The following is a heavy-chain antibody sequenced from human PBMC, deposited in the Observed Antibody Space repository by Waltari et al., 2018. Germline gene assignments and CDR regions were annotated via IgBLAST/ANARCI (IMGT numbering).Heavy chain of an antibody. Sequence: CARQAPGQELEWMGKITPVFETPTYAQNFQGRVTITADDSTSTVYLDLRRLTSDDTAIYYCASALTNKEYSPFWGQGTLRTVSS. J-gene: IGHJ1*01. D-gene: IGHD2-15*01. CDR3: ASALTNKEYSPF. CDR2: ITPVFETP. V-gene: IGHV1-69*15.